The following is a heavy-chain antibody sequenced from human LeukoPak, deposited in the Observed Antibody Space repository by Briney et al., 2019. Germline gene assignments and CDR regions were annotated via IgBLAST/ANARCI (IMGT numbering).Heavy chain of an antibody. V-gene: IGHV1-46*01. CDR1: GYTFTSYY. D-gene: IGHD3-22*01. CDR3: VRVESSGYHPFDS. Sequence: ASVKVSCKASGYTFTSYYMHWVRQAPGQGLEWMGRINPSGGSTTYSQNFQGRVTMTRDTSTGTVYMEVSSLRSEDTAVYYCVRVESSGYHPFDSWGQGTLVTVSS. CDR2: INPSGGST. J-gene: IGHJ4*02.